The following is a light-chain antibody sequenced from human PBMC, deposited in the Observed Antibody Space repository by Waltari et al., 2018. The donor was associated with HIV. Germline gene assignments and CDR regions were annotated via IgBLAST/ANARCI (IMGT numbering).Light chain of an antibody. Sequence: DIVVHQSPASPSVPLGERATVTGTSGRTVFYSSDNQNYLAWYLQRPGQSPKVLIFWASTRAYGVPDRFSGSGSGTNFSLTLSSLQADDVGIYYCQQYFTVPPTFGGGTKVEI. CDR3: QQYFTVPPT. CDR2: WAS. CDR1: RTVFYSSDNQNY. V-gene: IGKV4-1*01. J-gene: IGKJ4*01.